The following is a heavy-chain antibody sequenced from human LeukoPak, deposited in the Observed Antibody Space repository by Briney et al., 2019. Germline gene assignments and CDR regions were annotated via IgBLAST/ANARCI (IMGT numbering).Heavy chain of an antibody. Sequence: PGGSLRLSCAASGFTVSSNYMSWVRQAPGKGLEWVSIIYSGGSTYYTDSVKGRFTISRDNSKNTLYLHVNSLRAEDTAVYYCARVMSDLSEGYDIWGQGTMVTISS. CDR3: ARVMSDLSEGYDI. V-gene: IGHV3-66*02. CDR1: GFTVSSNY. CDR2: IYSGGST. J-gene: IGHJ3*02. D-gene: IGHD5-18*01.